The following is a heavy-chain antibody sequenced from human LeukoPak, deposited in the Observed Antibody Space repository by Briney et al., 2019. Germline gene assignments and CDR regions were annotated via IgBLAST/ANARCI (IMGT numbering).Heavy chain of an antibody. V-gene: IGHV3-72*01. CDR1: GFTFSDYW. J-gene: IGHJ4*02. Sequence: PGGSLRLSCAASGFTFSDYWMTWVRQAPGKGLEWIGRSKSKTYNYITQYAAFVQGRLTISRDNSKNSLYLQINSPKTEDTAVYYCARDSSGQGDYWGQGTLVTVSS. CDR2: SKSKTYNYIT. CDR3: ARDSSGQGDY. D-gene: IGHD3-22*01.